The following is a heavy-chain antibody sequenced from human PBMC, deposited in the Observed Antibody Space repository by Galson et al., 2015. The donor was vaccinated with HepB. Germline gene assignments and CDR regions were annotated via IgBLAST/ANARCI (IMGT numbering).Heavy chain of an antibody. CDR1: GFTFSSYA. CDR3: AKDPQARPPYLTIFGVDTPLVYFDY. CDR2: ISGSGGST. J-gene: IGHJ4*02. V-gene: IGHV3-23*01. Sequence: SLRLSCAASGFTFSSYAMSWVRQAPGKGLEWVSAISGSGGSTYYADSVKGRFTISRDNSKNTLYLQMNSLRAEDTAVYYCAKDPQARPPYLTIFGVDTPLVYFDYWGQGTLVTVSS. D-gene: IGHD3-3*01.